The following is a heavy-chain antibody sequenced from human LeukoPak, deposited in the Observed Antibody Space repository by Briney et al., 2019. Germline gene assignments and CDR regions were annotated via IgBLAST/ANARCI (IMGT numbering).Heavy chain of an antibody. CDR2: INHSGST. CDR1: GGSISSNY. J-gene: IGHJ4*02. Sequence: SETLSLTCTVSGGSISSNYWSWIRQPPGKGLEWIGEINHSGSTNYNPSLKSRVTISVDTSKNQFSLKLSSVTAADTAVYYCARGRNIVVVIAISRGGYYFDYWGQGTLVTVSS. D-gene: IGHD2-21*01. CDR3: ARGRNIVVVIAISRGGYYFDY. V-gene: IGHV4-34*01.